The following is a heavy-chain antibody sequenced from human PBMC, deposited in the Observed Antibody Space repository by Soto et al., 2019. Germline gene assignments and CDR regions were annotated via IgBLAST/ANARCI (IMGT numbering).Heavy chain of an antibody. CDR2: ISGSGGST. V-gene: IGHV3-23*01. CDR1: GFTFSSYA. CDR3: ASTSSGWSRTGNYYFDY. Sequence: PGGSLRLSCAASGFTFSSYAMSWVRQAPGKGLEWVSAISGSGGSTYYADSVKGRFTISRDSSKNTLYLQMNSSVTAADTAVYYCASTSSGWSRTGNYYFDYWGQGTLVTVSS. J-gene: IGHJ4*02. D-gene: IGHD6-19*01.